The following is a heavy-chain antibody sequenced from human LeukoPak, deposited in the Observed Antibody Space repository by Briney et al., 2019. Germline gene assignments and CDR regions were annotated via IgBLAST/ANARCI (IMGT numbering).Heavy chain of an antibody. D-gene: IGHD7-27*01. Sequence: SETLSLTCTVSGGSISSYYWSWIRQSPGKGLEWIGYIYYTGSSSYNPSLRSRVTISADTSKNQFSLKLSSVTAADTAVYYCASRKLGNDYWGQGTLVTVSS. J-gene: IGHJ4*01. V-gene: IGHV4-59*01. CDR1: GGSISSYY. CDR3: ASRKLGNDY. CDR2: IYYTGSS.